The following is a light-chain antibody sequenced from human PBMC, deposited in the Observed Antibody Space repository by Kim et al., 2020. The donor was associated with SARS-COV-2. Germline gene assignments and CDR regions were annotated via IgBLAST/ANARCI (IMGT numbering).Light chain of an antibody. V-gene: IGLV3-19*01. CDR3: NTRDSSGNHVV. J-gene: IGLJ2*01. Sequence: AVGQTVRITCQGDSLRSYYESWYQQKPGQAPVLVIYGKNNRPSGIPDRFSGSSSGNTASLTITGAQAEDEADYYCNTRDSSGNHVVFGGGTKLTVL. CDR2: GKN. CDR1: SLRSYY.